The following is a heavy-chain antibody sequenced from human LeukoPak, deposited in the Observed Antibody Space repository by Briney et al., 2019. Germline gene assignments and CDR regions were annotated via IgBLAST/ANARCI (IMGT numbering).Heavy chain of an antibody. CDR3: ARIPYDYVWGSYRSPFDY. CDR2: IYYSGST. CDR1: GGSISSSSYY. Sequence: SETLSLTCTVSGGSISSSSYYWGWIRQPPGKGLEWIGSIYYSGSTYYNPSLKSRVTIPVDTSKNQFSLKLSSVTAADTAVYYCARIPYDYVWGSYRSPFDYWGQGTLVAVSS. V-gene: IGHV4-39*07. J-gene: IGHJ4*02. D-gene: IGHD3-16*02.